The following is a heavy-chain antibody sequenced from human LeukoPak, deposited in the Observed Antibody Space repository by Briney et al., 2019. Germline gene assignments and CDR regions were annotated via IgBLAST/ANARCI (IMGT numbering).Heavy chain of an antibody. CDR1: GGSISSYY. CDR2: IYYSGST. J-gene: IGHJ3*02. D-gene: IGHD2-2*01. Sequence: PSETLSLTCTVSGGSISSYYWSWIRQPPGKGLEWIGYIYYSGSTNYNPSLKSRVTISVDTSKNQFSLKLSSVTAADTAVYYCARDRRVGIVVVPAARFDAFDIWGQGTMVTVSS. CDR3: ARDRRVGIVVVPAARFDAFDI. V-gene: IGHV4-59*01.